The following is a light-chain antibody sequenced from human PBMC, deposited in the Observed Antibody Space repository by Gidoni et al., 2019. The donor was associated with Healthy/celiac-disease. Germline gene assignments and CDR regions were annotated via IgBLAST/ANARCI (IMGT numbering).Light chain of an antibody. V-gene: IGLV3-1*01. J-gene: IGLJ3*02. CDR1: KLGDKY. CDR3: QAWDSSTSWV. Sequence: SYELTQPPPGSVSPGQTAIITFSGDKLGDKYACWYQQKPGQSPVLVIYQDSKRPSGIPERFSGSNSGNTATLTISGTQAMDEADYYCQAWDSSTSWVFGGGTKLTVL. CDR2: QDS.